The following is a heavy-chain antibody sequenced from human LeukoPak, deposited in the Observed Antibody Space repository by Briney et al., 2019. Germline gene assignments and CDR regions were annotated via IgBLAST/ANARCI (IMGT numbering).Heavy chain of an antibody. D-gene: IGHD5-12*01. CDR2: IYYSGST. CDR3: AREGGGSWFDP. Sequence: SETLSLTCTVSGGSISSSSYYWGWIRQPPGKGLEWIGSIYYSGSTYYNPSLKSRVTMSVDTSKNQFSLKLSSVTAADTAVYYCAREGGGSWFDPWGQGTLVTVSS. V-gene: IGHV4-39*07. CDR1: GGSISSSSYY. J-gene: IGHJ5*02.